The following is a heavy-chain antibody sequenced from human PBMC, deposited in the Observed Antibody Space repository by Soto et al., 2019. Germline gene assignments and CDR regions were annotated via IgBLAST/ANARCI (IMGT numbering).Heavy chain of an antibody. CDR2: RIPLFGTA. D-gene: IGHD2-2*01. CDR1: GGTFSSYA. CDR3: AIFEYFFDFGY. J-gene: IGHJ4*01. Sequence: SVKVCCKASGGTFSSYAISWVRQAPGPGLEWMGVRIPLFGTANYAQKFQGRVMITADESTSTAYMELSSLRSEDTAVYYCAIFEYFFDFGYWGHGPLITVS. V-gene: IGHV1-69*13.